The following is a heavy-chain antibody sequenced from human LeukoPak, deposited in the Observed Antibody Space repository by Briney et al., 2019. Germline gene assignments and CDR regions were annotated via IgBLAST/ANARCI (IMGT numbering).Heavy chain of an antibody. V-gene: IGHV3-20*04. CDR3: ARSPVRGYSYGTYYYYYYMDV. J-gene: IGHJ6*03. CDR2: INWNGGST. Sequence: PRGSLRLSCAASGFTFDDYGMSWVRQAPGKGLEWVSGINWNGGSTGYADSVKGRFTISRDNAKNSLYLQMNSLRAEDTAVYYCARSPVRGYSYGTYYYYYYMDVWGKGTTVTVSS. D-gene: IGHD5-18*01. CDR1: GFTFDDYG.